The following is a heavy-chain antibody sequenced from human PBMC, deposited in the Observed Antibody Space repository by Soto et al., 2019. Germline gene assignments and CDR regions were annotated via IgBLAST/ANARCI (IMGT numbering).Heavy chain of an antibody. CDR3: ARASVGPPGGGSWTMPFDS. Sequence: QVQLQESGPGLVKPSETLTLTCKVSSGSVSNYYWSWIRQPAGQGLEWLGRMYTGGSTNYNPSLKSRVSMSVDTAKNQFSLRLTSVTAADTAVYYCARASVGPPGGGSWTMPFDSWGRGTLVTVSS. J-gene: IGHJ4*02. CDR1: SGSVSNYY. D-gene: IGHD2-15*01. CDR2: MYTGGST. V-gene: IGHV4-4*07.